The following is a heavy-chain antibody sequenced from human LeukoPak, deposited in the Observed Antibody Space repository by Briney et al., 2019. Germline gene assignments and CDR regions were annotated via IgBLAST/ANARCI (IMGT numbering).Heavy chain of an antibody. CDR3: VRDRTTVTRGSFAY. CDR2: ISYDGSNK. Sequence: GALRLSCAASGFTFSSYGMHWVRQAPGKGLEWVAVISYDGSNKYYADSVKGRFTISRDNSKNTLYLQMNSLRAEDTAVYYCVRDRTTVTRGSFAYWGQGTLVTVSS. CDR1: GFTFSSYG. J-gene: IGHJ4*02. V-gene: IGHV3-30*03. D-gene: IGHD4-17*01.